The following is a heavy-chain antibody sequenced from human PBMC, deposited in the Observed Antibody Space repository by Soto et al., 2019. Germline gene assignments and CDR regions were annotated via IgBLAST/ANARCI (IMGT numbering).Heavy chain of an antibody. CDR2: INTNSGGT. V-gene: IGHV1-2*02. J-gene: IGHJ4*02. CDR3: ARDLRRLRGTLTHSDY. D-gene: IGHD2-15*01. CDR1: GYTFTGYY. Sequence: ASVKVSCKSSGYTFTGYYMHWVRQAPGQGIEWMGWINTNSGGTNYAQTFQGRVTMTRDTSISTAYMELRRLRSDATAVYYCARDLRRLRGTLTHSDYWGQGTLVTVSS.